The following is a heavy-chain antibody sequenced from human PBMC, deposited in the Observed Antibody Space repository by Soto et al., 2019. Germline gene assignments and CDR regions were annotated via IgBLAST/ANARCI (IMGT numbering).Heavy chain of an antibody. CDR2: IWYDGSNK. J-gene: IGHJ2*01. CDR1: GFTFSSYG. Sequence: QVQLVESGGGVVQPGRSLRLSCAASGFTFSSYGMHWVRQAPGKGLGWVAVIWYDGSNKYYADSVKGRFTISRDNSKNTLYLQMNSLRAEDTAVYYCASTKGSSSGWYGDWYFDLWGRGTLVTVSS. CDR3: ASTKGSSSGWYGDWYFDL. V-gene: IGHV3-33*01. D-gene: IGHD6-19*01.